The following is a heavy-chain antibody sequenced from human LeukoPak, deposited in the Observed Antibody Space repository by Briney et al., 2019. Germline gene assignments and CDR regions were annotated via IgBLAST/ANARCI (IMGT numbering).Heavy chain of an antibody. J-gene: IGHJ6*03. CDR2: IIPIFGTA. D-gene: IGHD3-3*01. V-gene: IGHV1-69*05. CDR3: ARAKSPGALITIFGVDMDV. Sequence: ASVKVSCKASGGTFSSYAISWVRQAPGQGLEWMGGIIPIFGTANYAQKFQGRVTITTDESTSTAYMELSSLRSEDTAVYYCARAKSPGALITIFGVDMDVWGKGTTVTVSS. CDR1: GGTFSSYA.